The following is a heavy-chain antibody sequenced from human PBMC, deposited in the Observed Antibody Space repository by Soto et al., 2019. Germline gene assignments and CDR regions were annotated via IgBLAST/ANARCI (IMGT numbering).Heavy chain of an antibody. V-gene: IGHV4-34*01. J-gene: IGHJ6*03. CDR2: INHSGST. D-gene: IGHD3-3*01. CDR3: ARGRYDFWSGSGYYYMDV. CDR1: GWSFSGYY. Sequence: SEALSLTCAVYGWSFSGYYWSWIRQPPGKGLEWIGEINHSGSTNYNPSLKSRVTISVDTSKNQFSLKLSSVTAADTAVYYCARGRYDFWSGSGYYYMDVWGKGTTVT.